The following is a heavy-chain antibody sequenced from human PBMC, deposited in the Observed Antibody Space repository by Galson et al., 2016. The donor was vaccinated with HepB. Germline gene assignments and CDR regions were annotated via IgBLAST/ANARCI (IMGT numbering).Heavy chain of an antibody. CDR1: GFTFNNYA. CDR3: ARYSNSWAPFDY. V-gene: IGHV3-23*01. CDR2: ISGSGANT. D-gene: IGHD6-13*01. J-gene: IGHJ4*02. Sequence: SLRLSCAASGFTFNNYAMTWVRQAPGKGLEWVSGISGSGANTHYANAVKGRFTISRDNSNNTLYLQVNSLRAEDTALYFCARYSNSWAPFDYWGQGRLVTVSS.